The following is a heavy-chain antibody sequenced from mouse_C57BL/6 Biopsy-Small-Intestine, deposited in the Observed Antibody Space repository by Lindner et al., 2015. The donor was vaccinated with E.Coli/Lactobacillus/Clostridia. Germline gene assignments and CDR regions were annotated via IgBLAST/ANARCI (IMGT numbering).Heavy chain of an antibody. V-gene: IGHV1-7*01. J-gene: IGHJ4*01. CDR1: GYTFTSYW. D-gene: IGHD2-1*01. CDR2: INPNSGYT. CDR3: ARTGNSYAMDY. Sequence: VQLQESGAELAKPGASVKMSCKASGYTFTSYWMHWVKQRPGQGLEWIGYINPNSGYTEYNQKFKDKATLTADKSSNTAYMQLSSLTSEDSAVYYCARTGNSYAMDYWGQGTSVTVSS.